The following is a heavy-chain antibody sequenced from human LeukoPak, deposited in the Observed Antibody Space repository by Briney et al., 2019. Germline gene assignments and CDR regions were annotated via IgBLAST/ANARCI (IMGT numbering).Heavy chain of an antibody. CDR1: GFTFSNYA. CDR2: ITGSGGNT. Sequence: EGSLRLSCAASGFTFSNYAMSWVRQAPGKGLEWVSAITGSGGNTYYADSVKGRFTISRDNSKNTVFLQMNSLRAEDTAVYYCAKWGDYDVLTGYYVSDYWGQGTLVTVSS. D-gene: IGHD3-9*01. J-gene: IGHJ4*02. CDR3: AKWGDYDVLTGYYVSDY. V-gene: IGHV3-23*01.